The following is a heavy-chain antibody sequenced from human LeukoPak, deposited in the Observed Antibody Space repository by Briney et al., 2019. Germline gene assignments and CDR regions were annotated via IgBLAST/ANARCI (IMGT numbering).Heavy chain of an antibody. J-gene: IGHJ4*02. CDR1: GGSISSSSYY. D-gene: IGHD3-22*01. CDR2: IFLSGST. V-gene: IGHV4-39*01. Sequence: SETLSLTCTVSGGSISSSSYYWGWIRQPPGKGLEWIGGIFLSGSTYHNPSLKSRVTISVDTSKNQFSLKLSSVTATDTAVYYCAKLYYYDISGFVDYWGQGTLVTVSS. CDR3: AKLYYYDISGFVDY.